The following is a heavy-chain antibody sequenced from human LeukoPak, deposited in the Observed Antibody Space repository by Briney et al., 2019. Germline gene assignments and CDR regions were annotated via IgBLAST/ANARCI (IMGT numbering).Heavy chain of an antibody. V-gene: IGHV4-59*01. J-gene: IGHJ6*02. Sequence: SETLSLTCTVSGGSISSYYWSWIRQPPGKGLEWIGYIYYSGSTNYNPSLKSRVTISVDTSKNQFSLKLSSVTAADTAVYYCARAGYSSGWYYYGMDVWAKGPRSPS. CDR2: IYYSGST. CDR1: GGSISSYY. CDR3: ARAGYSSGWYYYGMDV. D-gene: IGHD6-19*01.